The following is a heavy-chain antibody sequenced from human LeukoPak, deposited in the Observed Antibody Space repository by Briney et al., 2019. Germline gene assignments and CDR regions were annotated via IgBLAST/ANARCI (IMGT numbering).Heavy chain of an antibody. Sequence: ASVKVSCKSAGYTFIDYYMHWVRQAPGQGLERMGWINPNSGGTNYAQKFQGRVTMTRDTSISTAYMELSSLRSDDTALYYCARSKAATWQQLYSFWGQGTLVTVSS. CDR3: ARSKAATWQQLYSF. J-gene: IGHJ4*02. CDR2: INPNSGGT. D-gene: IGHD6-13*01. V-gene: IGHV1-2*02. CDR1: GYTFIDYY.